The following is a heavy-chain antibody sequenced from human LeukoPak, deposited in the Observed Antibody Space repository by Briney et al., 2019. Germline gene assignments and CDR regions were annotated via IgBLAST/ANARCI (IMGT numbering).Heavy chain of an antibody. CDR2: ISYDGSNK. J-gene: IGHJ4*02. V-gene: IGHV3-30*04. D-gene: IGHD5-12*01. Sequence: PGRSLRLSCAASGFTFRSYAMHWVRQAPGKGLEWVAVISYDGSNKYYADSVKGRFTISRDNSKNTLYLQMNSLRAEDTAVYYCARDGGYGYFDYWGQGTLVTVSS. CDR3: ARDGGYGYFDY. CDR1: GFTFRSYA.